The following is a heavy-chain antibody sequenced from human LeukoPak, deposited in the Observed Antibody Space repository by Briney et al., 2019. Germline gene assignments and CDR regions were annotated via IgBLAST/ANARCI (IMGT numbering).Heavy chain of an antibody. V-gene: IGHV3-30*02. CDR1: GFTFSTYS. J-gene: IGHJ4*02. CDR2: IRSDGSSP. Sequence: GGSLRLSCAASGFTFSTYSMSWVRQAPGKGLEWVAFIRSDGSSPDYADSVKGRFTISRDDSKNTVYLQMNSLRPDDTAIYYCAKDKGKCWFDYWGQGSLVTVSS. D-gene: IGHD3-10*02. CDR3: AKDKGKCWFDY.